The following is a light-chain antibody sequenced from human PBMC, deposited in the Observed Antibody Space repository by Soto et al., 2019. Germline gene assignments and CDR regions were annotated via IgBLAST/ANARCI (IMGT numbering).Light chain of an antibody. Sequence: EIVMTQSPATLSVSPGERVTLSCRASQSVSINVACYQQKPGQAPRLLMYVESTRGTGTPARFSGSGSGTEFTLDISSLQYEDSAVCYCQQYNNWHSWTFVQATKVEVK. CDR2: VES. J-gene: IGKJ1*01. CDR3: QQYNNWHSWT. CDR1: QSVSIN. V-gene: IGKV3-15*01.